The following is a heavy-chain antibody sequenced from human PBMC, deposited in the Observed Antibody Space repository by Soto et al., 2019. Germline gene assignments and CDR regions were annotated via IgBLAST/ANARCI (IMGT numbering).Heavy chain of an antibody. Sequence: SQTLSLTCAISGDSVSSNSAAWNWIRQSPSRGLEWLGRTYYRSKWYNDYAVSVKSRITINPDTSKNQFSLQLNSVTPEDTAVDSGAYYSYDISGYISRGSFDYWGQGTLVTVSS. V-gene: IGHV6-1*01. CDR1: GDSVSSNSAA. CDR2: TYYRSKWYN. J-gene: IGHJ4*02. CDR3: AYYSYDISGYISRGSFDY. D-gene: IGHD3-22*01.